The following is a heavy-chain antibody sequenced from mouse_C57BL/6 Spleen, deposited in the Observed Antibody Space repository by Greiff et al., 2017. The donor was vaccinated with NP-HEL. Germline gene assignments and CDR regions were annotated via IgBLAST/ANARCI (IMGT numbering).Heavy chain of an antibody. J-gene: IGHJ2*01. CDR2: ISYDGSN. V-gene: IGHV3-6*01. CDR1: GYSITSGYY. Sequence: EVQLVESGPGLVKPSQSLSLTCSVTGYSITSGYYWNWIRQFPGNKLEWMGYISYDGSNNYNPSLKNRISITRDTSKNQFFLKLNSVTTEDTATYYCARDGHFDYWGQGTTLTVSS. CDR3: ARDGHFDY.